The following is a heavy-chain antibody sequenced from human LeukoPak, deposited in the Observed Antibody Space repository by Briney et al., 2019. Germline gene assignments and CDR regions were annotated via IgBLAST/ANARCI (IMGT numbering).Heavy chain of an antibody. CDR2: ISGSGGSK. CDR1: GFTFSSYG. D-gene: IGHD3-10*01. J-gene: IGHJ6*03. CDR3: AKDPARLWFGELSRRHYYMDV. Sequence: GGSLRLSCAASGFTFSSYGMSWVRQAPGKGLEWVSAISGSGGSKYYADSVKGRFTISRDNSKNTLYLQMSSLRAEDTAVYYCAKDPARLWFGELSRRHYYMDVWGKGTTVTISS. V-gene: IGHV3-23*01.